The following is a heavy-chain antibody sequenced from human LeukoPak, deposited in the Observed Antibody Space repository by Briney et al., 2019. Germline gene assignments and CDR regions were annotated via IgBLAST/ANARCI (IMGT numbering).Heavy chain of an antibody. Sequence: GGSLRLSCAASGFTFSSYSLNWVRQAPGKGLEWVSSISSSSSYIYYADSVEGRFTISRGNAKNSLYLQMNSLRAEDTAVYYCARVSSYCSSTSCTGDYWGQGTLVTVSS. CDR3: ARVSSYCSSTSCTGDY. J-gene: IGHJ4*02. D-gene: IGHD2-2*01. CDR2: ISSSSSYI. CDR1: GFTFSSYS. V-gene: IGHV3-21*01.